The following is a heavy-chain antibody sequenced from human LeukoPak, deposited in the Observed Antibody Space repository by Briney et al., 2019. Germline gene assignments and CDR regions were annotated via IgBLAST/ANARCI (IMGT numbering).Heavy chain of an antibody. Sequence: GSSVKVSCKASGGTFSIYAINWVRQAPGQGLEWMGGIIPIFGTANYAQKFQGRVTITADKSTSTAYMELSSLRSEDTAVYYCARVVRYSSGPLTDLLPYYFDSWGQGTLVTVSS. CDR3: ARVVRYSSGPLTDLLPYYFDS. CDR1: GGTFSIYA. V-gene: IGHV1-69*06. D-gene: IGHD6-19*01. CDR2: IIPIFGTA. J-gene: IGHJ4*02.